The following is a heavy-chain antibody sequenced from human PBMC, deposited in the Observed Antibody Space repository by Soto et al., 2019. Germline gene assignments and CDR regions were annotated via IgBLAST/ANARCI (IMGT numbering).Heavy chain of an antibody. Sequence: VVLVESGGGLVSPGGSLRLSCVASGFRFSEHSMNWVRQAPGKGLQWISYISSNSDKTYYADSVKGRFTVSRDNAKNALFLQMNSLRDDETATYYCARLPKGSLVTAWGQGARVTVSS. J-gene: IGHJ4*02. D-gene: IGHD2-21*02. CDR3: ARLPKGSLVTA. CDR2: ISSNSDKT. V-gene: IGHV3-48*02. CDR1: GFRFSEHS.